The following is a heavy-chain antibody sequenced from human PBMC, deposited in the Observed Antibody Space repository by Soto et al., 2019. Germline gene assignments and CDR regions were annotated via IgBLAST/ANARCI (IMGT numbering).Heavy chain of an antibody. Sequence: RSLTFTVSGGSISSYYWSWIRQPSGKGLEWIGRIYTSGSTNYNPSLKSRVTMSVDTSKNQFSLKLSSVTAADTAVYYCARGVVTTAAGNWFQPWGQGTLDTVSS. J-gene: IGHJ5*02. CDR1: GGSISSYY. CDR2: IYTSGST. V-gene: IGHV4-4*07. CDR3: ARGVVTTAAGNWFQP. D-gene: IGHD6-13*01.